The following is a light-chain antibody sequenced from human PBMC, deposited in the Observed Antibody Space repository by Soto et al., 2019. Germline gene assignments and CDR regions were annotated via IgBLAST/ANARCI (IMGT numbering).Light chain of an antibody. CDR3: MRALQTPYT. J-gene: IGKJ2*01. CDR2: LCS. CDR1: QSLLQSNGYNY. Sequence: DIVMTQSPLSLPVTPGEPASISCRSSQSLLQSNGYNYLDWYLQKPGQSPQLLIYLCSNRASGVPDRFSGSGSGTDFTLNISRVEAEDVGVYYFMRALQTPYTFGQGTKLDIK. V-gene: IGKV2-28*01.